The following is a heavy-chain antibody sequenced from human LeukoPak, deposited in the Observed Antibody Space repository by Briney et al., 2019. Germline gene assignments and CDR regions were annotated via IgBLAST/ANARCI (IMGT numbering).Heavy chain of an antibody. CDR3: LSPELDY. Sequence: GGSPRLSCAASGFTFNYHWMSWVRQAPGKGLEWVANIKADGSEKYYVDSVKGRFTISRDNAKNSLYLQMNSLRAEDTAVYYCLSPELDYWGQGTLVTVS. V-gene: IGHV3-7*05. CDR1: GFTFNYHW. CDR2: IKADGSEK. J-gene: IGHJ4*02.